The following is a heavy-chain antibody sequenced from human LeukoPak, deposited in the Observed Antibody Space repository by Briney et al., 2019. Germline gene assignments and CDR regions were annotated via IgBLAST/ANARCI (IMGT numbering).Heavy chain of an antibody. Sequence: SETLSLTCAVYVGSFSGYYWSWIRQPPGKGLEWIGEIHHSGSTNYNPSLKSRVTISVDTSKNQFSLKLSSVTAADTAVYYCARRGYYFEYFQHWGQGTLVTVSS. J-gene: IGHJ1*01. V-gene: IGHV4-34*01. D-gene: IGHD3-22*01. CDR1: VGSFSGYY. CDR3: ARRGYYFEYFQH. CDR2: IHHSGST.